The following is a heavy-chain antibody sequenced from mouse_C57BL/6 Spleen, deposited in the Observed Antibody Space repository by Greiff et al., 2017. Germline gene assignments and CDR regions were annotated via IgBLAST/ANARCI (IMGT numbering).Heavy chain of an antibody. CDR2: IYPGAGDS. V-gene: IGHV1-82*01. D-gene: IGHD3-2*02. CDR1: GYAFSSSW. J-gene: IGHJ2*01. CDR3: AREVHSSGYFDY. Sequence: VQLVESGPELVKPGASVKISCKASGYAFSSSWMNWVKQRPGTGLAWIGRIYPGAGDSNYNGKFKGKATLTADKSSSTAYMQLSSLTSEDSAVYFCAREVHSSGYFDYWGQGTTLTVSS.